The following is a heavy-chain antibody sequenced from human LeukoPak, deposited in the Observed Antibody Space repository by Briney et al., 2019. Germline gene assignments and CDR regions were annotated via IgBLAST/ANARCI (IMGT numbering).Heavy chain of an antibody. CDR1: GGSISSYY. Sequence: SETLSLTCTVSGGSISSYYWSWIRQPAGKGLEWIGRIYTSGSTNYNPSLKRRVTMSVDTSKNQFSLKLSSVTAADTAVYYCARGYLWNWGNYYYYYGMDVWGQGTTVTVSS. V-gene: IGHV4-4*07. CDR3: ARGYLWNWGNYYYYYGMDV. CDR2: IYTSGST. D-gene: IGHD7-27*01. J-gene: IGHJ6*02.